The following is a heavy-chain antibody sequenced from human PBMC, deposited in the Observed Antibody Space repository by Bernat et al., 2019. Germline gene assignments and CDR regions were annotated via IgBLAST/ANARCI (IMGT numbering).Heavy chain of an antibody. CDR3: ARAPVTTFAFDI. J-gene: IGHJ3*02. CDR1: GFTFSSYA. CDR2: ISYDGSNK. D-gene: IGHD4-17*01. Sequence: QVQLVESGGGVVQPGRSLRLSCAASGFTFSSYAMHWVRQAPGKGLEWVAVISYDGSNKYYADSVKGRFTISRDNSKNTLYLQMNSLRAEDTAVYYCARAPVTTFAFDIWGQGTMVTVSS. V-gene: IGHV3-30*01.